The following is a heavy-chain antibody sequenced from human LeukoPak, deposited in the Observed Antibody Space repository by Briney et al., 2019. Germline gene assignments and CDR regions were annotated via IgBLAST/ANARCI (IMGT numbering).Heavy chain of an antibody. Sequence: PSGTLSLTCTVSGDSVSNNNWWWSWVRQPPGKRLEWIGEIYHSGTTNYNPSLKSRVTISVDKSKNQFSLKLTSVTAADTAVYYCARSPSGSSPRWFDLWGQGTLVTVSS. V-gene: IGHV4-4*02. CDR1: GDSVSNNNW. CDR3: ARSPSGSSPRWFDL. D-gene: IGHD1-26*01. CDR2: IYHSGTT. J-gene: IGHJ5*02.